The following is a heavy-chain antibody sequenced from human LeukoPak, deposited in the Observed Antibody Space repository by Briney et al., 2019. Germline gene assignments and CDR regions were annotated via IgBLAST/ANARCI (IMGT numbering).Heavy chain of an antibody. CDR2: IYPGDSDT. J-gene: IGHJ5*02. D-gene: IGHD6-19*01. CDR3: ARHRRLTYSSGWYGWFDP. CDR1: GYSFTSYW. V-gene: IGHV5-51*01. Sequence: GESLKISCKGSGYSFTSYWIGWVRQMPGKGLEWMGIIYPGDSDTRYSPSFQGQVTISADKSISTAYLQWSSLKASDTAMYYCARHRRLTYSSGWYGWFDPWGQGTLVTVSS.